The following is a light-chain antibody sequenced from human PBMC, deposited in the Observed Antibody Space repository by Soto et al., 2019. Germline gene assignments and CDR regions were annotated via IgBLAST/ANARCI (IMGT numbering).Light chain of an antibody. CDR1: QSVRSER. J-gene: IGKJ1*01. V-gene: IGKV3-20*01. CDR3: QQYGSLPRT. CDR2: DAS. Sequence: DNVLTQSPDTLSLPPGERATLYGRASQSVRSERLAWYQQKRGQAPTLLIFDASSRASGTPERFSGSGSGTDFTLIISRLEPEDFAVYYCQQYGSLPRTFGQGTKVDIK.